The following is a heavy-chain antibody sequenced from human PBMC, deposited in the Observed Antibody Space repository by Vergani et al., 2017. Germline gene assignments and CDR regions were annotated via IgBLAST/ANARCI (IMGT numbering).Heavy chain of an antibody. D-gene: IGHD6-13*01. CDR2: ISGSGGST. CDR1: GFTFSSYA. CDR3: AKTGGDIAAAGTQGFDY. Sequence: EVQLLESGGGLVQPGGSLRLSCAASGFTFSSYAMSWVRQAPGKGLEWVSAISGSGGSTYYADSVKGRFTISRDKSKNTLYLQMNSLRAEDTAVYYCAKTGGDIAAAGTQGFDYWGQGTLVTVSS. V-gene: IGHV3-23*01. J-gene: IGHJ4*02.